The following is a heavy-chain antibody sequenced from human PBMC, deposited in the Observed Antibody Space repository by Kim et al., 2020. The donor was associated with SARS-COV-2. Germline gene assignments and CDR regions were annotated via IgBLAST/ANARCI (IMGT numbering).Heavy chain of an antibody. CDR2: IYYSGST. D-gene: IGHD3-10*01. CDR1: GGSISNYY. Sequence: SETLSLTCTVSGGSISNYYWSWIRQPPGKGLEWIGYIYYSGSTNYNPSLKSRVTISVDTSKNQFSLKLISVSAADTAVYYCARLSGGNWFDPWGQGALVAVAS. V-gene: IGHV4-59*13. CDR3: ARLSGGNWFDP. J-gene: IGHJ5*02.